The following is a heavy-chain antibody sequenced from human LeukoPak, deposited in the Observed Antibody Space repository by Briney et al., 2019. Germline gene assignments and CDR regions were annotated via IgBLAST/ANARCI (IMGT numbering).Heavy chain of an antibody. D-gene: IGHD3-9*01. J-gene: IGHJ3*02. CDR3: ARFSYYDILKDAFDI. CDR2: IYHSGST. CDR1: GYSISSGYY. Sequence: PSETLSLTCAVSGYSISSGYYWGWIRQPPGKGLEWIGSIYHSGSTYYNPSFKSRVTISVDTSKNQFSLKLSSVTAADTAVYYCARFSYYDILKDAFDIWGQGTMVTVSS. V-gene: IGHV4-38-2*01.